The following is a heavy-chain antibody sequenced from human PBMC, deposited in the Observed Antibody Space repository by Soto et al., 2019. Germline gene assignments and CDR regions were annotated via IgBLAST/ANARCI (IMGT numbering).Heavy chain of an antibody. CDR1: GGSISSGGYY. CDR2: IYYSGST. V-gene: IGHV4-31*03. D-gene: IGHD2-15*01. J-gene: IGHJ5*02. Sequence: SETLSLTCTVSGGSISSGGYYWSWIRQHPGKGLEWIGYIYYSGSTYYNPSLKSRVTISVDTSKNQFSLKLSSVTAADTAVYYCARNWYLRQNGNNWSDPWGQGTLVTVSS. CDR3: ARNWYLRQNGNNWSDP.